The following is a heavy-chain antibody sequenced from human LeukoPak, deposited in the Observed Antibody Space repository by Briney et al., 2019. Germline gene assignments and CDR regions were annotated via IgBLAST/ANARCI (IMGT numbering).Heavy chain of an antibody. J-gene: IGHJ5*02. CDR1: GGSISSYY. V-gene: IGHV4-59*08. CDR2: IYYSGST. Sequence: SETLSLTCTVSGGSISSYYWSWIRQPPGKGLEWIGYIYYSGSTNYNPSLKSRVTISVDTSKNQFSLKLSSVTAADTAVYYCARHARITMVRSRDWFDPWGQGTLVTVSS. CDR3: ARHARITMVRSRDWFDP. D-gene: IGHD3-10*01.